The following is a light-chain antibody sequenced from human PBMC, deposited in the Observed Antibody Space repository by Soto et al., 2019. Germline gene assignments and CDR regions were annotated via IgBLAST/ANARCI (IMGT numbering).Light chain of an antibody. V-gene: IGKV3-20*01. J-gene: IGKJ5*01. CDR1: RSVSNNY. Sequence: EIVLTQSPGTLSLSPGERATLSCRASRSVSNNYLAWYQQKPGQAPRLLISGASNRATGIPDRFSGSGSGTDFTLTISRLDPEDFAVYYCQQYSSSPITFGQGTRLEIK. CDR2: GAS. CDR3: QQYSSSPIT.